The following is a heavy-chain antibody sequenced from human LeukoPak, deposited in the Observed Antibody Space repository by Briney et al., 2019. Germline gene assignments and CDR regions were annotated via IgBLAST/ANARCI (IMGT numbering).Heavy chain of an antibody. CDR1: GFTFSSYG. D-gene: IGHD3-3*01. CDR3: ATDRGWRTSGYYLYYFEY. V-gene: IGHV3-7*01. Sequence: GRSLRLSCAAPGFTFSSYGMHWVRQAPGKGLEWVASIKHDGSEKYYVDSVRGRFTISRDNTKNSLYLQMSSLRAEDTAVYYCATDRGWRTSGYYLYYFEYWGQGTLVTFSS. CDR2: IKHDGSEK. J-gene: IGHJ4*02.